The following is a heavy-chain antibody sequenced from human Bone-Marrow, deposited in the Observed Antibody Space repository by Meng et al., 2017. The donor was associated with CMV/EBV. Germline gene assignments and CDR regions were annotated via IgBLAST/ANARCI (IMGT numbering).Heavy chain of an antibody. D-gene: IGHD3-10*01. CDR3: ATYHYGSMDYYYGMDV. CDR2: ISSSSSTI. V-gene: IGHV3-48*04. J-gene: IGHJ6*02. Sequence: GESLKISCAASGFTFSSYSMNWVRQAPGKGLEWVSYISSSSSTIYYADSVKGRFTISRDNAKNSLYLQMNSLRAEDTAVYYCATYHYGSMDYYYGMDVWGQGTTVTVSS. CDR1: GFTFSSYS.